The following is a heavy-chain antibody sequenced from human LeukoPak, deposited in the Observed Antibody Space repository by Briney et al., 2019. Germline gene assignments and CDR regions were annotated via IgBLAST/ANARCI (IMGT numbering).Heavy chain of an antibody. CDR3: ARQRAIAAAGLFDY. CDR2: LDPSDSYA. CDR1: GYSFTNYW. J-gene: IGHJ4*02. D-gene: IGHD6-13*01. V-gene: IGHV5-10-1*01. Sequence: GESLKISRKGSGYSFTNYWISRVRQMLGKGPEWMGRLDPSDSYANYGPSFQGHVTISTDKSITTAYLQWSSLKASDTAMYYCARQRAIAAAGLFDYWGQGTLVTVSS.